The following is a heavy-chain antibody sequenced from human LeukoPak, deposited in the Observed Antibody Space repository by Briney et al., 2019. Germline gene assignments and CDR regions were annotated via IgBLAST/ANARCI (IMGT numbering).Heavy chain of an antibody. V-gene: IGHV3-9*01. J-gene: IGHJ4*02. CDR1: RFTFDEYA. D-gene: IGHD6-19*01. CDR2: ISWNSGSV. Sequence: GRSLRLSCAVSRFTFDEYAMHWVRQAPGKGLEWVSGISWNSGSVGYADSVKGRFTVSRGNAKHSLYLQMDSLRPEDTAFYYCAKDVGSGWYGGINYFDFWGQGTLVTVSS. CDR3: AKDVGSGWYGGINYFDF.